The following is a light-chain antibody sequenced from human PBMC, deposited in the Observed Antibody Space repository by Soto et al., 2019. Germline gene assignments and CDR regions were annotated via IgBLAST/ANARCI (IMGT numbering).Light chain of an antibody. Sequence: DVVMTQSPLSLPVTLGQPASISCRSSHSLMYSDGISYLSWFQQRPGQSPRRLIYKASNRDSWVPDRFSGSGSVTDFTLKISRVEADDVGVYYCMQGTHWPPWTLGQGTKLEIK. V-gene: IGKV2-30*01. CDR2: KAS. J-gene: IGKJ2*02. CDR3: MQGTHWPPWT. CDR1: HSLMYSDGISY.